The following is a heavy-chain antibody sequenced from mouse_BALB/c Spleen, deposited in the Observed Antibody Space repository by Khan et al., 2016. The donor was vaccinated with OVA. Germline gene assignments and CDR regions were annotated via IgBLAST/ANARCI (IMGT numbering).Heavy chain of an antibody. CDR2: INPSNGYT. J-gene: IGHJ3*01. V-gene: IGHV1-4*01. CDR1: GYTFTSYT. CDR3: VRDGAYHRNDGWFAY. Sequence: QIQLVQSGAELARPGASVKMSCKASGYTFTSYTIHWIKKRPGQGLEWIGYINPSNGYTNYNQKFKDKATLTTDKSSTTAYLQLSSLTSDDSAVYNGVRDGAYHRNDGWFAYRGQGTLVTVSA. D-gene: IGHD2-14*01.